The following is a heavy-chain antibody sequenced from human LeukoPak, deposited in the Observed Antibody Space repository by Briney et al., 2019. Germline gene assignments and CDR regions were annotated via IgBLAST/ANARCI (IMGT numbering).Heavy chain of an antibody. J-gene: IGHJ4*02. Sequence: SVKVSCKASGGTFSSYAISWVRQAPGQGLEWMGGIIPIFGTANYAQKFQGRVTITTDESTSTAFMELSSLRSEDTAVYYCARSGRDGYNLNYWGQGTLVTVSS. CDR1: GGTFSSYA. D-gene: IGHD5-24*01. CDR3: ARSGRDGYNLNY. V-gene: IGHV1-69*05. CDR2: IIPIFGTA.